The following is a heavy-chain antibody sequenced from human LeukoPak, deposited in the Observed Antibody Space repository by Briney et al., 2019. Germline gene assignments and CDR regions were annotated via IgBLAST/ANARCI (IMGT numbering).Heavy chain of an antibody. CDR1: GDSITSDNTH. Sequence: PSETLSLTCNVSGDSITSDNTHWNWIRQPAGKGLEWIGRIYSSGNTNYDPSFKSRVTISVDTSKNQFSLRLSSVTAADTAVYYCARAAAGAPIDYWGQGTLVTVSS. V-gene: IGHV4-61*02. CDR3: ARAAAGAPIDY. CDR2: IYSSGNT. J-gene: IGHJ4*02. D-gene: IGHD6-13*01.